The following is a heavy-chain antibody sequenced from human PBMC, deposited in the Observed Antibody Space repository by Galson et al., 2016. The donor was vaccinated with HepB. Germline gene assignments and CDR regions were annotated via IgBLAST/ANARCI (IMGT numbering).Heavy chain of an antibody. CDR1: GGPISSGNW. J-gene: IGHJ4*02. Sequence: ETLSLTCAVSGGPISSGNWWCWVRQPPGKGLEWIAEIHHSGSTNYNPSLKSRVTISVDKNKNQFSLKLSSVTAADTAVYYCVSLPAVTIFGVLIGDLCWGQGTLVTVSS. CDR3: VSLPAVTIFGVLIGDLC. D-gene: IGHD3-3*01. V-gene: IGHV4-4*02. CDR2: IHHSGST.